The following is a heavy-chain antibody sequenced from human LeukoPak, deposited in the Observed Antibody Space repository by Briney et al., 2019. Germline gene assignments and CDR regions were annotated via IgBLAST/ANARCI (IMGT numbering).Heavy chain of an antibody. V-gene: IGHV3-9*01. Sequence: GGSLRPSCAASGFTFDDYGMHWVRQPPGKGLEWVSGISWNSGNVGYAGSVKGRFPISRDNARNSLYLQMNNLRPEDNGWYSCXXXDGYNSGWYDSWGQGTLVTVSS. CDR3: XXXDGYNSGWYDS. CDR2: ISWNSGNV. CDR1: GFTFDDYG. D-gene: IGHD6-19*01. J-gene: IGHJ5*01.